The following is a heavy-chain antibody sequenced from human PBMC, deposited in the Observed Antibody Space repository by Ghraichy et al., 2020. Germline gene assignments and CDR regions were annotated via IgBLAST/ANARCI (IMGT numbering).Heavy chain of an antibody. J-gene: IGHJ6*02. CDR2: VWFDGSQA. V-gene: IGHV3-33*01. Sequence: GESLNISCAASGFTFNSYDMHWVRQAPGKGLEWVAVVWFDGSQAYSPDSVKGRFTISRDISKNTVNLQMNSLRVEDTSVYYCARGAHGGYNGMDVWGQGTTVTVSS. CDR3: ARGAHGGYNGMDV. D-gene: IGHD4-23*01. CDR1: GFTFNSYD.